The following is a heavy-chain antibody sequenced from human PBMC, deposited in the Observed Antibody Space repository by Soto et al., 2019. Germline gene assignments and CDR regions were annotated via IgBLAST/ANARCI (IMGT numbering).Heavy chain of an antibody. V-gene: IGHV4-34*01. D-gene: IGHD3-3*01. CDR3: ATSYYNFWSGYYLAYFDY. CDR1: GVSFTGYY. CDR2: INHSGST. Sequence: QVHLQQWGAGLLKPSETLSLTCAVYGVSFTGYYWSWIRQPPGKGLEWIGEINHSGSTNYNPSVKSRVTISVGTDKKQLSLKLSSVTAADTAVYYCATSYYNFWSGYYLAYFDYWGQGTLVTVSS. J-gene: IGHJ4*02.